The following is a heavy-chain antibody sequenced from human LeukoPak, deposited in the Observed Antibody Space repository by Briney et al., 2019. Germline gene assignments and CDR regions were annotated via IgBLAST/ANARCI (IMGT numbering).Heavy chain of an antibody. V-gene: IGHV4-38-2*02. Sequence: PSETLSLTCTVSGYSISSGYYWGWIRQPPGKGLEWIGSIYHSGSTYYNPSLKSRVTISVDTSKNQFSLKLSSVTAADTAVYYCARGDCSGGSCYVRYMDVWGKGTTVTVSS. J-gene: IGHJ6*03. CDR1: GYSISSGYY. D-gene: IGHD2-15*01. CDR2: IYHSGST. CDR3: ARGDCSGGSCYVRYMDV.